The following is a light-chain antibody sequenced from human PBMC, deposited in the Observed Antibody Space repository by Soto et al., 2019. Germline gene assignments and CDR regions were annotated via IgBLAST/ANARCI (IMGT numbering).Light chain of an antibody. CDR3: AAWDDSRSGV. CDR2: RNN. V-gene: IGLV1-47*01. Sequence: QSVLTQPPSASGTPGQRVTISCSGSSSNIGSNYVYWYQQLPGTAPKLLIYRNNQRPSGVPDRFSGSKSGTSASLAISGLRSKDEADYYCAAWDDSRSGVFGTGTKATAL. CDR1: SSNIGSNY. J-gene: IGLJ1*01.